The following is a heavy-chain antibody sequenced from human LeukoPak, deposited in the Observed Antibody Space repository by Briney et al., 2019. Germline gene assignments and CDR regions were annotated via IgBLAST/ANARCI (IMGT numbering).Heavy chain of an antibody. CDR2: IYYSGST. D-gene: IGHD5-18*01. Sequence: SETLSLTCTVSGGSVTSSSYYWSWIRQPPGKGLEWIGYIYYSGSTNYNPSLKSRVTISVDTSKNQFSLKLSSVTAADTAVYYCARVSERIQLWLSSIYYGMDVWGQGTTVTVSS. J-gene: IGHJ6*02. V-gene: IGHV4-61*01. CDR3: ARVSERIQLWLSSIYYGMDV. CDR1: GGSVTSSSYY.